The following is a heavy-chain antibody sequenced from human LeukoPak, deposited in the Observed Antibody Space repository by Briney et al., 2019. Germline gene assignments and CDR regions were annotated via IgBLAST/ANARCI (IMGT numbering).Heavy chain of an antibody. V-gene: IGHV1-18*01. J-gene: IGHJ4*02. D-gene: IGHD3-22*01. CDR3: ARDPPSYDYYDSSGADY. CDR2: ISAYNGNT. CDR1: GYTFTSYG. Sequence: WASVKVSCKASGYTFTSYGISWVRQAPGQGLEWMGWISAYNGNTNYAQKLQGRVTMTTDTSTSTAYMELRSLRSDDTAVYYCARDPPSYDYYDSSGADYWGQGTLVTVSS.